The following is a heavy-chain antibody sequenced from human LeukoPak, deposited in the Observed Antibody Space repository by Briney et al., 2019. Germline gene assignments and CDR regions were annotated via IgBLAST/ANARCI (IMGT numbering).Heavy chain of an antibody. V-gene: IGHV3-23*01. J-gene: IGHJ4*02. D-gene: IGHD3-3*01. Sequence: PGGSLRLSCVPSGFSFRTNTMRWVPQALGKGREWVSYVTGSGGTTFYADSVKGRFTISRDNSKNTLFLQMNSLRAEDTAVYYCARDGFFTPFFYFDYWGQGTLVTVSS. CDR3: ARDGFFTPFFYFDY. CDR1: GFSFRTNT. CDR2: VTGSGGTT.